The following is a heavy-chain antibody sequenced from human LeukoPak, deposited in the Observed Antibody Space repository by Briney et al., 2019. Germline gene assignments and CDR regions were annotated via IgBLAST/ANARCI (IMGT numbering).Heavy chain of an antibody. D-gene: IGHD5-18*01. CDR1: GFTFSSYG. CDR2: ISSSSSTI. V-gene: IGHV3-48*01. CDR3: ARDTALPYFDY. J-gene: IGHJ4*02. Sequence: PGGSLRLSCAASGFTFSSYGMHWVRQAPGKGLEWVSYISSSSSTIYYADSVKGRFTISRDNAKNSLYLQMNSLRAEDTAVYYCARDTALPYFDYWGQGTLVTVSS.